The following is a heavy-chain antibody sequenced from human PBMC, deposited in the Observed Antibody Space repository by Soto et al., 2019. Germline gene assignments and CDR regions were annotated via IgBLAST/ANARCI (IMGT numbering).Heavy chain of an antibody. CDR3: STDFEGM. V-gene: IGHV3-15*01. CDR1: GFTFSNAG. J-gene: IGHJ4*02. CDR2: IKSKNDGVTT. Sequence: GGSLRLSCAASGFTFSNAGMSWVRQAPGKGLEWVGRIKSKNDGVTTDYAAPVNGRFTISRDDSTNTLYLHMNSLKIEDTALYYCSTDFEGMWGQGTLVTVSS. D-gene: IGHD3-9*01.